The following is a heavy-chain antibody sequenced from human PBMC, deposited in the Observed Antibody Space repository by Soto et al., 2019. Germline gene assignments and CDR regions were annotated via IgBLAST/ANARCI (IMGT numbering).Heavy chain of an antibody. CDR1: GYSFTSYW. Sequence: PGESLKISCKGSGYSFTSYWISWVRQMPGKGLGWMGRIDPSDSYTNYSPSFRGHVTIAADKSISTAYLQCSSLKASDTAMYYCARPAYGDPYGMDVWGQGTTVTVSS. V-gene: IGHV5-10-1*01. J-gene: IGHJ6*02. CDR2: IDPSDSYT. CDR3: ARPAYGDPYGMDV. D-gene: IGHD4-17*01.